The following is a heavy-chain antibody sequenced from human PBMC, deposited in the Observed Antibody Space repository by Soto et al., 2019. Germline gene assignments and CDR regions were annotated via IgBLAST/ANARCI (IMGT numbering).Heavy chain of an antibody. V-gene: IGHV3-11*06. Sequence: QVQLVESGGGLVKPAGSLRLSCAASGFTFSDYYMSWIRQAPGKGLAWISYISSSGNYADYADSMKGRFSISRDNAKNSVYLQVHSLRAEDTAVYYCARSSGSYWWEFDYWGQGTLVTVSS. CDR3: ARSSGSYWWEFDY. CDR2: ISSSGNYA. CDR1: GFTFSDYY. D-gene: IGHD3-10*01. J-gene: IGHJ4*02.